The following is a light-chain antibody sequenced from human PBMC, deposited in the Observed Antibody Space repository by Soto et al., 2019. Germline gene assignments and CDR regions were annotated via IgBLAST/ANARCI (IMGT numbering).Light chain of an antibody. J-gene: IGLJ2*01. CDR1: SSNIGSST. Sequence: QSVLTQPPSASGTPGQRVTISWSGSSSNIGSSTVNWYQQLPGTAPKLLICSTNQRPSGVPDRFSGSKSGTSASLAISGLQSEDEAVYYCAAWDDSLNAVLFGGGTKVTVL. CDR3: AAWDDSLNAVL. CDR2: STN. V-gene: IGLV1-44*01.